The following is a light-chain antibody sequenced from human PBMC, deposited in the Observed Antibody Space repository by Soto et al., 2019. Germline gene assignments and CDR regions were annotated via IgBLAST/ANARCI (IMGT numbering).Light chain of an antibody. Sequence: QSVLTQPASVSGSPGQSITISFTGTSSDVGGFDYVAWYQQHLGQAPKLIIYDVTVRPSGVSNRFSGSKSGNTASLAISGLQTEYEAHYYCSSYTSASALYVFGTGTKLTVL. CDR3: SSYTSASALYV. V-gene: IGLV2-14*03. J-gene: IGLJ1*01. CDR2: DVT. CDR1: SSDVGGFDY.